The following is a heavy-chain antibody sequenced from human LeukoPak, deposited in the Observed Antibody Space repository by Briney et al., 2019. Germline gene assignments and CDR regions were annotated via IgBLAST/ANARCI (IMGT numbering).Heavy chain of an antibody. V-gene: IGHV3-21*04. D-gene: IGHD6-13*01. J-gene: IGHJ5*02. CDR2: ISSSSSYI. CDR1: GFTFSSYS. CDR3: ARDRGQQLVPGWFDP. Sequence: GGSLRLSCAASGFTFSSYSMNWVRQAPGKGLEWVSSISSSSSYIYYADSVKGRFTISRDNAKNSLYLQMNSLRAEDTAVYYCARDRGQQLVPGWFDPWGQGTLVTVSS.